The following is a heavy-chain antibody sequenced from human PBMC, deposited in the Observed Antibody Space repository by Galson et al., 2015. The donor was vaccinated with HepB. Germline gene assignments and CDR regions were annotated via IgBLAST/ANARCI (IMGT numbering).Heavy chain of an antibody. D-gene: IGHD2/OR15-2a*01. V-gene: IGHV4-59*13. Sequence: CTVSGGSIGSYYWTWIRQPPGKGLEWIAYIAYVYHTSTTDYNPSLKSRATISVDTSKNQFSLNLTSVTTADTAVYYCARVSLSCSHCPYFFDYWGQGTLVTVSS. J-gene: IGHJ4*02. CDR1: GGSIGSYY. CDR2: IAYVYHTSTT. CDR3: ARVSLSCSHCPYFFDY.